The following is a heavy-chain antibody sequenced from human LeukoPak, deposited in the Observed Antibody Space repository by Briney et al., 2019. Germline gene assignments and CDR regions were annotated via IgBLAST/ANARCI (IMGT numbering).Heavy chain of an antibody. CDR3: ARGGLRYFDWLAQDNWFDP. Sequence: SETLSLTCTVSGYSISSGYYWGWIRQPPGKGLEWIGSIYHSGSTNYNPSLKSRVTISVDTSKNQFSLKLSSVTAADTAVYYCARGGLRYFDWLAQDNWFDPWGQGTLVTVSS. CDR2: IYHSGST. CDR1: GYSISSGYY. D-gene: IGHD3-9*01. V-gene: IGHV4-38-2*02. J-gene: IGHJ5*02.